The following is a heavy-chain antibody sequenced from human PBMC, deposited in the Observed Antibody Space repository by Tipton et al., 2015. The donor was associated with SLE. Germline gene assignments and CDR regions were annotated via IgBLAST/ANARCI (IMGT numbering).Heavy chain of an antibody. J-gene: IGHJ4*03. CDR2: ISWNGGTI. CDR1: GFTFEDYA. V-gene: IGHV3-9*01. Sequence: SLRLSCAASGFTFEDYAMYWVRQAPGKGPEWVSGISWNGGTIAYADSVKGRFTISRDNGKDFLYLQMNSLRTGDTALYYCAKDGSYFDYWGRGTLVTVSS. CDR3: AKDGSYFDY.